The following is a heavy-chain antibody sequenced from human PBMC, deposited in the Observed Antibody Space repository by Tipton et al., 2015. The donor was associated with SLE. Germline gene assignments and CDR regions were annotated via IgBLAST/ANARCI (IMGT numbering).Heavy chain of an antibody. CDR1: GFTFTTYW. D-gene: IGHD6-19*01. Sequence: GSLRLSCAASGFTFTTYWMAWVRQAPGKGLEWVANMKPDGSERYYVGSVKGRFTISRGNAKNTVFLQMNNLRADDTAVYYCARDITGYSYGWYAIDRWGQGTLVTVSS. CDR3: ARDITGYSYGWYAIDR. J-gene: IGHJ5*02. CDR2: MKPDGSER. V-gene: IGHV3-7*01.